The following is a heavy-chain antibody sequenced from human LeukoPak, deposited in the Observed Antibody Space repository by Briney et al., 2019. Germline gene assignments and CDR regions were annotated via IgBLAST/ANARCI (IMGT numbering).Heavy chain of an antibody. CDR2: ITTNSGGT. D-gene: IGHD1-26*01. CDR1: GYTFTSYD. V-gene: IGHV1-2*02. Sequence: EASVKVSCKASGYTFTSYDINWVRQATGQGLEWMGLITTNSGGTNYAQKFQGRVTMTRDTSISKAYMDLSSLTSDDTAVYYCARNLVGPTDVDYWGQGTPVTVS. CDR3: ARNLVGPTDVDY. J-gene: IGHJ4*02.